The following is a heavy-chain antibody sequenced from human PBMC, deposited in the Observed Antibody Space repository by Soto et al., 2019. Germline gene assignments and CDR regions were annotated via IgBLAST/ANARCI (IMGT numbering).Heavy chain of an antibody. V-gene: IGHV1-3*05. CDR3: ARAVAVPADFDY. D-gene: IGHD6-19*01. Sequence: QVQLVQSGAEEKKPGASVKVSCKASGYTFTTYAMHWVRQAPGQRLEWMGWINAGNGNTKYSQKFQGRVTITSDTSASTSYMELSSLRSEDTAVYYCARAVAVPADFDYWGQGTLVTVSS. CDR1: GYTFTTYA. J-gene: IGHJ4*02. CDR2: INAGNGNT.